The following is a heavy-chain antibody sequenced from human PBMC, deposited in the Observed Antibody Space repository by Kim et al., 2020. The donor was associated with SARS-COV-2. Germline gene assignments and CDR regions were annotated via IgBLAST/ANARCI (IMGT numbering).Heavy chain of an antibody. V-gene: IGHV3-48*03. CDR3: ARVENWNYGDY. CDR2: R. Sequence: RYYADSVKGRFTISRDNAKNSLYLQMNSLRAEDTAVYYCARVENWNYGDYWGQGTLVTVSS. J-gene: IGHJ4*02. D-gene: IGHD1-1*01.